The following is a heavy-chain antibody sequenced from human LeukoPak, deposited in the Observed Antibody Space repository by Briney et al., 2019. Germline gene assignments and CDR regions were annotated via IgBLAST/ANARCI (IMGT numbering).Heavy chain of an antibody. CDR2: IYYSGST. D-gene: IGHD2-15*01. J-gene: IGHJ4*02. Sequence: SEKLSLTGTWIRGSIIRYYRSSIRQPPGKGLEWIGYIYYSGSTNYNPSLKSRVTISVDTSKNQFSLKLSSVTAADTAVYYCARHDPAATSAPLNWGQGTLVTVSS. V-gene: IGHV4-59*08. CDR1: RGSIIRYY. CDR3: ARHDPAATSAPLN.